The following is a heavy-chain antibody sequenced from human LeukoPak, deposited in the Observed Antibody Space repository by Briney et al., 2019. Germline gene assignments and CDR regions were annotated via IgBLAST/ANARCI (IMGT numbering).Heavy chain of an antibody. CDR3: ARGSYSSSWYHGTGYYYYYGMDV. V-gene: IGHV1-8*01. CDR1: GYTFTSYD. CDR2: MNPNSGNT. Sequence: ASVKVSCTASGYTFTSYDINWVRQATGQGLEWMGWMNPNSGNTGYAQKFQGRVTMTRNTSISTAYMELSSLRSEDTAVYYCARGSYSSSWYHGTGYYYYYGMDVWGQGTTVTVSS. D-gene: IGHD6-13*01. J-gene: IGHJ6*02.